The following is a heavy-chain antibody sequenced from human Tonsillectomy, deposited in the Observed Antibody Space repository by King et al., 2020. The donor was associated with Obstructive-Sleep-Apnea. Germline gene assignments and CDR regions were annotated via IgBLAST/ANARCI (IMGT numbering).Heavy chain of an antibody. J-gene: IGHJ4*02. Sequence: VQLVESGGGVVQPGRSLRLSCAASGFTFSSYGMHWVRQAPGKGLEWVAVISYDGSNKYYADSVKGRFTISRDNSMNTLYLQMNSLRAEDTAVYYCAKGHYYGSGSFDYWGQGTLVTVSS. V-gene: IGHV3-30*18. D-gene: IGHD3-10*01. CDR2: ISYDGSNK. CDR3: AKGHYYGSGSFDY. CDR1: GFTFSSYG.